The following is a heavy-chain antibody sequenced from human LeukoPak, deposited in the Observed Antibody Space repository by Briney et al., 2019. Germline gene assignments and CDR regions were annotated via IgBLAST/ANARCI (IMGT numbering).Heavy chain of an antibody. CDR3: AKDLRGVAFSYFDY. CDR2: ISYDGSRK. Sequence: PGGSLRLSCVASGFTFSSYGMHWVRQAPGKGLEWLAVISYDGSRKSYADSVKGRFTISKDNSKNTLYLQMNSLRAEETAVYYCAKDLRGVAFSYFDYWGQGTLVTVSS. V-gene: IGHV3-30*18. J-gene: IGHJ4*02. D-gene: IGHD3-10*01. CDR1: GFTFSSYG.